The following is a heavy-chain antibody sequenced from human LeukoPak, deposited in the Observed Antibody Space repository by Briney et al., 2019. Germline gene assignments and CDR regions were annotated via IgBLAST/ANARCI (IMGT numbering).Heavy chain of an antibody. CDR2: ISGSGGST. CDR3: AKDLALIFGVGIDY. CDR1: GFTFSSYA. J-gene: IGHJ4*02. V-gene: IGHV3-23*01. D-gene: IGHD3-3*01. Sequence: PGGSLRLSCAASGFTFSSYAMSWVRQAPGKGLEWVSAISGSGGSTYYADSVKGRFTISRDNSKNTLYLQMNSLRAEDTAVYYCAKDLALIFGVGIDYWGQGTLVTVSS.